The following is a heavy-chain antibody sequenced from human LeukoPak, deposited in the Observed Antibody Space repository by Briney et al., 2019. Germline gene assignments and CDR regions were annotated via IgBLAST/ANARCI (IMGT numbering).Heavy chain of an antibody. Sequence: SETLSLTCAVYGGSFSGYYWSWIRQPPGKGLEWIGEINHSGSTNYNPSLKSRVTISVDTSKSQFSLKLSSVTAADTAVYYCARSGSGMGFTFGGVINYWGQGTLVTVSS. J-gene: IGHJ4*02. CDR2: INHSGST. V-gene: IGHV4-34*01. CDR1: GGSFSGYY. CDR3: ARSGSGMGFTFGGVINY. D-gene: IGHD3-16*01.